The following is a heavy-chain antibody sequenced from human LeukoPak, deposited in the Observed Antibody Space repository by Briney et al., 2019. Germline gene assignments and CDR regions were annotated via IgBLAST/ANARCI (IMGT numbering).Heavy chain of an antibody. V-gene: IGHV3-53*01. CDR3: ARAPPYYYDSRGYHYERGNYHYGMDV. CDR2: IYSGGST. Sequence: SGGSLRLSCAASGFTVSSNYMSWVRQAPGKGLEWVSVIYSGGSTYYADSVKGRFTISRDISSNTLYLEMSSLRAEDTARYYCARAPPYYYDSRGYHYERGNYHYGMDVWGQGTTVTVS. J-gene: IGHJ6*02. CDR1: GFTVSSNY. D-gene: IGHD3-22*01.